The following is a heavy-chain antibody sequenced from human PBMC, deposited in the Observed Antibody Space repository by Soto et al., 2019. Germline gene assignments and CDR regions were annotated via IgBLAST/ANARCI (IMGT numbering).Heavy chain of an antibody. J-gene: IGHJ4*02. CDR1: GYTFTSYY. CDR2: INPSGGST. D-gene: IGHD2-8*01. CDR3: AIERSVYAILAGFDY. V-gene: IGHV1-46*01. Sequence: GASVKVSCKASGYTFTSYYMHWVRQAPGQGLEWMGIINPSGGSTSYAQKFQGRVTMTRDTSTSTVYMELSSLRSEDTAVYYCAIERSVYAILAGFDYWGQGTLVTVSS.